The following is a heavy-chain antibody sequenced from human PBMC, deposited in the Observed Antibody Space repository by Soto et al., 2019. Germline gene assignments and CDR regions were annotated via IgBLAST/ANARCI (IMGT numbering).Heavy chain of an antibody. CDR1: GGSIRSGGDF. D-gene: IGHD2-2*01. CDR2: ISNSGTT. CDR3: ARTSWYSTWSDFPSDFDY. Sequence: PSETLSLTCSVSGGSIRSGGDFWGWFRQPPEKGPEWIGTISNSGTTYYNASLKSRVTISADTSTNKFSLNLNSVTAADTAVYYCARTSWYSTWSDFPSDFDYWGQGTLVTVSS. V-gene: IGHV4-39*01. J-gene: IGHJ4*02.